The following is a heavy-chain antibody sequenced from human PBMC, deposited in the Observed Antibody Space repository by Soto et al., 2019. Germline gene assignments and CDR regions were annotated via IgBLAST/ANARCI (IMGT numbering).Heavy chain of an antibody. V-gene: IGHV3-33*03. CDR3: AKDLGLLWFGELLSLPDY. Sequence: QVQLVESGGGVVQPGRSLRLSCAASGFIFSSFGMHWVRQAPGKGLEWVAVISYDGNKKYYADPVKGRFTISRDKSKNTMSLQMNSLRAEDTAVYYCAKDLGLLWFGELLSLPDYWGQGTLVTVSS. D-gene: IGHD3-10*01. CDR2: ISYDGNKK. CDR1: GFIFSSFG. J-gene: IGHJ4*02.